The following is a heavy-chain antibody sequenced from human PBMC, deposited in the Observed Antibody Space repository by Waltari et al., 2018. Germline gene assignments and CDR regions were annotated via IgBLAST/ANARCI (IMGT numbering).Heavy chain of an antibody. CDR2: MNPNSGNT. D-gene: IGHD3-3*01. J-gene: IGHJ3*02. V-gene: IGHV1-8*03. Sequence: QVQLVQSGAEVKKPGASVKVSCKASGYTFTSYDINWVRQATGQGLEWMGWMNPNSGNTGYAQKFQGRVTITRNTSISTAYMELSSLRSEDTAVYYCARGFPRIAIFGVVIIRAFDIWGQGTMVTVSS. CDR3: ARGFPRIAIFGVVIIRAFDI. CDR1: GYTFTSYD.